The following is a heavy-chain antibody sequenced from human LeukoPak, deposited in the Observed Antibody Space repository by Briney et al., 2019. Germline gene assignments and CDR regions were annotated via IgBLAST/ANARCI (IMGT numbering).Heavy chain of an antibody. CDR1: GGSISSYY. D-gene: IGHD6-13*01. CDR3: AREQYSSSWSARGWFDP. Sequence: SETLSLTCTVSGGSISSYYWSWIRQPPGKGLEWIGYIYYSGSTNYNPSLKSRVTISVDTSKNQFSLKLSSVTAADTAVYYCAREQYSSSWSARGWFDPWGQGTLVTVSS. CDR2: IYYSGST. V-gene: IGHV4-59*01. J-gene: IGHJ5*02.